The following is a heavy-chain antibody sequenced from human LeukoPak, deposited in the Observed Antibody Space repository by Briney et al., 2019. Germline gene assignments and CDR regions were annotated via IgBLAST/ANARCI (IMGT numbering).Heavy chain of an antibody. J-gene: IGHJ4*02. D-gene: IGHD3-9*01. CDR1: GGTFSSYA. CDR3: ARSRVDILTGYYNHEPHY. CDR2: IIPILGIA. V-gene: IGHV1-69*04. Sequence: ASVKVSCKASGGTFSSYAISWVRQAPGQGLEWMGRIIPILGIANYAQKFQGRVTITADKSTSTAYMELSSLRSEDTAVYYCARSRVDILTGYYNHEPHYWGQGTLVTVSS.